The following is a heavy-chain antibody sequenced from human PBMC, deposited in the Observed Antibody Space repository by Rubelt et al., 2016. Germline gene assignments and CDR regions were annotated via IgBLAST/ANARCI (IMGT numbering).Heavy chain of an antibody. D-gene: IGHD2-21*02. Sequence: QVQLQESGPGLVMPSEQLSLTCTVSGYSISSGYFWGWIRQTPEKRLERIGHVSHTGGTFYNQSLRCGRTVSADQSNNQFFLNPGSVTAADTAVYYCARGFPRPKSDVFWGHGTLVTVSS. CDR2: VSHTGGT. J-gene: IGHJ1*01. CDR1: GYSISSGYF. CDR3: ARGFPRPKSDVF. V-gene: IGHV4-38-2*02.